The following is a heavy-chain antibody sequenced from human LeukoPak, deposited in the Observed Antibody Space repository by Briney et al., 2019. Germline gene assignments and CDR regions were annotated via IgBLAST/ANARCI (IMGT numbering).Heavy chain of an antibody. V-gene: IGHV4-34*01. CDR1: GFTFSSYW. D-gene: IGHD4-17*01. J-gene: IGHJ5*02. Sequence: GSLRLSCAASGFTFSSYWMSWIRQPPGKGLEWIGEINHSGSTNYNPSLKSRVTISVDTSKNQFSLKLSSVTAADTAVYYCARGRGVTTPRWFDPWGQGTLVTVSS. CDR3: ARGRGVTTPRWFDP. CDR2: INHSGST.